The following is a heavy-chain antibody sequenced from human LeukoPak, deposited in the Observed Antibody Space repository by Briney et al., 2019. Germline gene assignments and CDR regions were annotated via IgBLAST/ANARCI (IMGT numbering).Heavy chain of an antibody. CDR1: GYSISSGYF. D-gene: IGHD2-2*01. CDR2: IYHSGIT. CDR3: ATYHDSIYNWFDP. V-gene: IGHV4-38-2*02. J-gene: IGHJ5*02. Sequence: SSETLSLTCTVSGYSISSGYFWGWIRQPPGKGLEWIGSIYHSGITYYNPSLKSRVTISVDTSKNQFSLKLSSVTAADTAVYYCATYHDSIYNWFDPWGQGTLVTVSS.